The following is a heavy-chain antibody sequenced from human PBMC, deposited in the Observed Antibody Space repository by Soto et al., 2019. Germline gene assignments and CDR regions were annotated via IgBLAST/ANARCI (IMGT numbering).Heavy chain of an antibody. J-gene: IGHJ4*02. D-gene: IGHD5-12*01. CDR1: GITYNTYA. Sequence: QVQLVQSGAEMKKPGASVKLSCKSSGITYNTYAIHWVRQAPGQGLEWMGWINAGNGDTRYSQNFQGRVTLTRDTSARTVYMDLDSLKSEDTGVYYCARAISGYVTWGQGTLVTVSS. CDR3: ARAISGYVT. V-gene: IGHV1-3*01. CDR2: INAGNGDT.